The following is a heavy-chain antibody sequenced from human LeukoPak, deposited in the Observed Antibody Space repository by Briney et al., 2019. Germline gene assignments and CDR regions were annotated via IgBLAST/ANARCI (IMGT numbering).Heavy chain of an antibody. V-gene: IGHV3-30*02. J-gene: IGHJ6*03. Sequence: GGSLRLSCAASAFTFSSYGMHWVRQAPGKGLEWVAYIQYDRTNEQYAHSVKGRFRISRDNFNNILYLQMNSLRTEDTAVYYCAKDRCSNGIGCYYYYMEVWGKGTTVTISS. CDR2: IQYDRTNE. CDR1: AFTFSSYG. D-gene: IGHD2-8*01. CDR3: AKDRCSNGIGCYYYYMEV.